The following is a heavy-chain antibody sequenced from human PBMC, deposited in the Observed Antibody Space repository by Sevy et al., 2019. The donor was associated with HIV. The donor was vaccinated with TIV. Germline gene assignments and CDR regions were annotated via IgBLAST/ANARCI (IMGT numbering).Heavy chain of an antibody. Sequence: ASVKVSCKASGGTFSSYAISWVRQAPGQGLEWMGGIIPIFGTVNYAQTFQGRVTITADESTSTAYMELSSLRSEDTAVYYCARPKTMIVVVDAFDIWGQGTMVTVSS. CDR1: GGTFSSYA. CDR2: IIPIFGTV. D-gene: IGHD3-22*01. V-gene: IGHV1-69*13. J-gene: IGHJ3*02. CDR3: ARPKTMIVVVDAFDI.